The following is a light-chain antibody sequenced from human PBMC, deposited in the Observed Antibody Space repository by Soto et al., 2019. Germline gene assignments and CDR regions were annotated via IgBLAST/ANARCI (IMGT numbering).Light chain of an antibody. CDR2: DAS. CDR1: QSVSSSS. Sequence: EIVLTQSPGTLSLSPGERATLSCRASQSVSSSSLAWYQKKGGQAPRLLIHDASSRATGIPDRFSGSGSGTDFNLTISRLEPEDFAVYDCQQYGGSTRTFGQGTKVDIK. J-gene: IGKJ1*01. CDR3: QQYGGSTRT. V-gene: IGKV3-20*01.